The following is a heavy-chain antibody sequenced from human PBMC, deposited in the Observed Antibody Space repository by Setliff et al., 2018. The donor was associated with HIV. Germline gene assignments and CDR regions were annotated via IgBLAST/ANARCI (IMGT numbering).Heavy chain of an antibody. CDR2: INHSGST. J-gene: IGHJ4*02. D-gene: IGHD3-10*01. CDR3: ARRIWFGTTDY. V-gene: IGHV4-34*01. Sequence: TSETLSLTCAVYGGSFSGYYWSWIRQPPGKGLEWIGEINHSGSTNYNPSLKSRVTISVDTSKNQFSLKLSSVTAADTAVYYCARRIWFGTTDYWGQGTLGTVSS. CDR1: GGSFSGYY.